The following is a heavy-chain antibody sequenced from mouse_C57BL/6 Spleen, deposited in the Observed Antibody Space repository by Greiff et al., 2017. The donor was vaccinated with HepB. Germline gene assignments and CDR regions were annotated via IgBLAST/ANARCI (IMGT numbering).Heavy chain of an antibody. CDR2: ISDGGSYT. D-gene: IGHD1-1*01. Sequence: DVKLVESGGGLVKPGGSLKLSCAASGFTFSSYAMSWVRQTPEKRLEWVATISDGGSYTYYPDNVKGRFTISRDNAKNNLYLQMSHLKSEDTAMYYCARDNYCGSSYFDYWGQGTTLTVSS. CDR3: ARDNYCGSSYFDY. V-gene: IGHV5-4*01. CDR1: GFTFSSYA. J-gene: IGHJ2*01.